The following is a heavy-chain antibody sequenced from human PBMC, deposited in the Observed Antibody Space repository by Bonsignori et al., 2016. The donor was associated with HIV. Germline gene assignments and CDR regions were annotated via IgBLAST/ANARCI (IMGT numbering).Heavy chain of an antibody. D-gene: IGHD1-26*01. CDR1: GGSISSGSYY. J-gene: IGHJ6*03. CDR3: ARGGTARRGYYYYYMDV. CDR2: IYTSGST. V-gene: IGHV4-61*02. Sequence: SETLSLTCTVSGGSISSGSYYWSWIRQPAGKGLEWIGRIYTSGSTNYNPSLKSRVTISVDTSKNQFSLKLSSVTAADTAVYYCARGGTARRGYYYYYMDVWGKGTTVTVSS.